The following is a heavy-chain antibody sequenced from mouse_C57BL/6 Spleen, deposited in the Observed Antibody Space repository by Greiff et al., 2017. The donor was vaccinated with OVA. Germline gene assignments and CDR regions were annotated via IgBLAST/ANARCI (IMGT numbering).Heavy chain of an antibody. CDR2: IHPHSGST. Sequence: VQLQQPGAELVKPGASVTLSCKASGYTFTSYWMHWVKQRPGQGLEWIGMIHPHSGSTNYNEKFKSKATLTVDKSSSTAYMQLSSLTSEDSAVYYCARWGTGPYYFDYWGQGTTLTVSS. V-gene: IGHV1-64*01. J-gene: IGHJ2*01. CDR1: GYTFTSYW. CDR3: ARWGTGPYYFDY. D-gene: IGHD4-1*01.